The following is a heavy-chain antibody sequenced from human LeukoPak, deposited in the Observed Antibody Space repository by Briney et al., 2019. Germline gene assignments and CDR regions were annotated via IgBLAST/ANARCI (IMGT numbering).Heavy chain of an antibody. D-gene: IGHD6-6*01. CDR3: ARDSSGPWFDP. J-gene: IGHJ5*02. CDR1: GGSFSGYY. Sequence: LSLTCAVYGGSFSGYYWSWIRQPPGKGLEWVSSITGSGSFVYHADSVKGRFTISRDNAKNSLFLQMNSLRAEDTAVYYCARDSSGPWFDPWGQGTLVTVSS. CDR2: ITGSGSFV. V-gene: IGHV3-11*04.